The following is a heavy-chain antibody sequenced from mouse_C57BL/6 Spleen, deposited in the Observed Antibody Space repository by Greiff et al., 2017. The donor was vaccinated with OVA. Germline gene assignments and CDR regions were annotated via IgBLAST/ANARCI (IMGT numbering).Heavy chain of an antibody. Sequence: VQLQQSGAELVKPGASVKLSCKASGYTFTSYWMQWVKQRPGQGLEWIGEIDPSDSYTNYNGKFKGKATLTADKSSSTAYMQLSSLTSEDSAVYFCARRGPYYFDYWGQGTTLTVSS. CDR2: IDPSDSYT. CDR1: GYTFTSYW. V-gene: IGHV1-50*01. CDR3: ARRGPYYFDY. J-gene: IGHJ2*01.